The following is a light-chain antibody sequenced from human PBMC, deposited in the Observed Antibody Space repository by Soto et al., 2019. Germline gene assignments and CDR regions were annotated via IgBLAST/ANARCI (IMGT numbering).Light chain of an antibody. V-gene: IGLV2-8*01. J-gene: IGLJ2*01. Sequence: QSALTQPPSASGSPGQSVTISCTGTSSDVGNYNHVSWYQQHPGKAPKLLIYEVTKRPSGVPDRFSGSKSDNTASLTVSGLQAEDEADYYCISYAGSDNLVVGGGTKLTVL. CDR2: EVT. CDR1: SSDVGNYNH. CDR3: ISYAGSDNLV.